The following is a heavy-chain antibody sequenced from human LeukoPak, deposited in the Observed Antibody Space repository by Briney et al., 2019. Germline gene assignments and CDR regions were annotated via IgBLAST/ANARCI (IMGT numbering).Heavy chain of an antibody. CDR2: IYTSGST. J-gene: IGHJ5*02. V-gene: IGHV4-4*07. CDR3: ARDLYGDYVEINWFDP. CDR1: GGSISSYY. Sequence: NSSETLSLTCPVSGGSISSYYWSWIRQPAGKGLEWIGRIYTSGSTNYNPSLKSRVTMSVDTSKNQFSLKLSSVTAADTAVYYCARDLYGDYVEINWFDPWGQGTLVTVSS. D-gene: IGHD4-17*01.